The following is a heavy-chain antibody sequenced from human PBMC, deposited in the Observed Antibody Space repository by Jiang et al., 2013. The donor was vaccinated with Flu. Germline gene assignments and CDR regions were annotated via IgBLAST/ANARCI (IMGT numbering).Heavy chain of an antibody. CDR3: ARPDVGATFTH. CDR2: IHHTGST. V-gene: IGHV4-34*01. CDR1: GGSLSTYS. J-gene: IGHJ1*01. D-gene: IGHD1-26*01. Sequence: LLKPSETLSLTCAVYGGSLSTYSWTWIRQPPGKGLDGIGEIHHTGSTRYNPSLQSRVTISVDSSKNQIFLRVTSVTATDTAVYYCARPDVGATFTHWGQ.